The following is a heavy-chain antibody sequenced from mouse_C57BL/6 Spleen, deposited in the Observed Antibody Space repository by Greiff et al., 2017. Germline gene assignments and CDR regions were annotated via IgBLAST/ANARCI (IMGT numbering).Heavy chain of an antibody. CDR1: GYTFTSYG. D-gene: IGHD1-1*01. J-gene: IGHJ2*01. V-gene: IGHV1-81*01. Sequence: QLQQSGAELARPGASVKLSCKASGYTFTSYGISWVKQRTGQGLEWIGEIYPRSGNTYYNEKFKGKATLTADKSSSTAYMELRSLTSEDSAVYFCARSVYYGSRGDYFDYWGQGTTLTVSS. CDR2: IYPRSGNT. CDR3: ARSVYYGSRGDYFDY.